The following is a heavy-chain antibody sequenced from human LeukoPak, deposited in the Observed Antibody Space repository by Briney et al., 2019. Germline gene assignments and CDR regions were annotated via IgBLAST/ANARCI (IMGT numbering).Heavy chain of an antibody. CDR1: GFTFSSYG. Sequence: PGGSLRLSCAASGFTFSSYGMHWVRQAPGKGLEWVSAISGSGGSTYYADSVKGRFTISRDNSKNTLYLQMNSLRAEDTAVYYCAKEGPGYYDSSGYYDPFDYWGQGTLVTVSS. CDR3: AKEGPGYYDSSGYYDPFDY. V-gene: IGHV3-23*01. CDR2: ISGSGGST. J-gene: IGHJ4*02. D-gene: IGHD3-22*01.